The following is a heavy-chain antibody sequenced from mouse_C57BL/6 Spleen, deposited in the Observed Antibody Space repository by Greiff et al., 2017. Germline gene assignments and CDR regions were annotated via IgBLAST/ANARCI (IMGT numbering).Heavy chain of an antibody. V-gene: IGHV1-19*01. CDR1: GYTFTDYY. J-gene: IGHJ4*01. D-gene: IGHD2-2*01. CDR3: ASFYGYDGLYAKDY. CDR2: INPYNGGT. Sequence: EVQLQQSGPVLVKPGASVKMSCKASGYTFTDYYMNWVKQSHGKSLEWIGVINPYNGGTSYNQKFKGKATLTVDKSSSTAYMELNSLTSEDSAVYYCASFYGYDGLYAKDYWGQRTSVTVSS.